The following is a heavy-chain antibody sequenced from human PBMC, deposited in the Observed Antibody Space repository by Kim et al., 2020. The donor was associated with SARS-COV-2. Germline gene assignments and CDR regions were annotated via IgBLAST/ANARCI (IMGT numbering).Heavy chain of an antibody. Sequence: SETLSLNCAVSGASVSSPANYWSWLRQPPGSGLEWIGYVFHSGKSTYNSSLKSRLTISIDTSKTDIPLKLASVTAADTAVYYCARTLSLAGIFWFDLW. D-gene: IGHD2-21*01. CDR3: ARTLSLAGIFWFDL. CDR1: GASVSSPANY. CDR2: VFHSGKS. V-gene: IGHV4-61*03. J-gene: IGHJ2*01.